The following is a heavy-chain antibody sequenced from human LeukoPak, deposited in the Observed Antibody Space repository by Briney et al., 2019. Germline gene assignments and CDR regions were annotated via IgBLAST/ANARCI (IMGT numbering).Heavy chain of an antibody. CDR1: GVTFSDAW. Sequence: GGSLRLSCAASGVTFSDAWMSWVRQAPGKGLEGVGGIKSQTAGGATEYPERGKGRFTISRNDSRNMLYSQMNSRKTEDTAVYFFTADLVKWGQGILVTVSS. J-gene: IGHJ4*02. V-gene: IGHV3-15*01. CDR2: IKSQTAGGAT. CDR3: TADLVK.